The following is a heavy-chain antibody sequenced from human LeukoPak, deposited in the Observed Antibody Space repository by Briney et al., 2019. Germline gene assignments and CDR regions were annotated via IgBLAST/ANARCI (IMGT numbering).Heavy chain of an antibody. CDR1: GGSFSGYY. CDR3: ARVVPAAIWGGAFDI. V-gene: IGHV4-34*01. J-gene: IGHJ3*02. CDR2: INHSGST. Sequence: SETLSLTCAVYGGSFSGYYWSWIRQPPGKGLEWIGEINHSGSTNYNPSLKSRVTISVDTSKNQFSLKLSSVTAADTAVYYCARVVPAAIWGGAFDIWGQGTMVTVSS. D-gene: IGHD2-2*01.